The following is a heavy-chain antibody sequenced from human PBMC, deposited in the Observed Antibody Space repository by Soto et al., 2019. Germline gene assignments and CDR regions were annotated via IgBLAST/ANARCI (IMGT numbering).Heavy chain of an antibody. CDR3: APDNVAFDX. D-gene: IGHD1-20*01. CDR1: GYIFTGYF. V-gene: IGHV1-2*02. Sequence: ASVKVSCKASGYIFTGYFIQWVRQAPGQGLEWMGWINTKTGGKKYAQKFQGSVTMTRDTSINTAYMEVSRLRSDDTAVYYCAPDNVAFDXWGQGTLLTVS. J-gene: IGHJ3*02. CDR2: INTKTGGK.